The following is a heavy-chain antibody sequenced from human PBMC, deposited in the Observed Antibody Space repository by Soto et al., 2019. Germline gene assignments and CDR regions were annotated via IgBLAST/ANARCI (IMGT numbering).Heavy chain of an antibody. D-gene: IGHD2-2*01. CDR3: EKGGPYCYANY. CDR2: ISYDGSNK. CDR1: GFTFSSYG. Sequence: GGSLRLSCAASGFTFSSYGMHWVRQAPGKGLEWVAVISYDGSNKYYADSVKGRFTISRDNSKNTLYLQMNSLRAEDTAVYYCEKGGPYCYANYWGQGTLVTVSS. J-gene: IGHJ4*02. V-gene: IGHV3-30*18.